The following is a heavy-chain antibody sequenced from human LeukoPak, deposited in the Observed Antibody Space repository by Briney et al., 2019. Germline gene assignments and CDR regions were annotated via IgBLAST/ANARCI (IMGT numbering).Heavy chain of an antibody. CDR1: GFTVSSNY. Sequence: GALRLSCAASGFTVSSNYMSWVRQAPGKGLEWVSVIYSGGSTYYADSVKGRFTISRDNSKNTLYLQMNSLRAEDTAVYYCARDSRLGYYYDSSGYPDIWGQGTMVTVSS. J-gene: IGHJ3*02. CDR3: ARDSRLGYYYDSSGYPDI. D-gene: IGHD3-22*01. V-gene: IGHV3-53*05. CDR2: IYSGGST.